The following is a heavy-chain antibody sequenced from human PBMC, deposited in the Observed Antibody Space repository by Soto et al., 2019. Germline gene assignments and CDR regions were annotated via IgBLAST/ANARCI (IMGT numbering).Heavy chain of an antibody. CDR3: ARDYYGEYKWFDP. V-gene: IGHV4-59*01. CDR2: IYYSGST. CDR1: GSSISSYY. J-gene: IGHJ5*02. D-gene: IGHD3-10*01. Sequence: PSETLSLTCTVSGSSISSYYWSLIRQPPGKGLEWIGYIYYSGSTNYNPSLKSRVTISVDTSKNQFSLKLSSVTAADTAMYYCARDYYGEYKWFDPWGQGTLVTVSS.